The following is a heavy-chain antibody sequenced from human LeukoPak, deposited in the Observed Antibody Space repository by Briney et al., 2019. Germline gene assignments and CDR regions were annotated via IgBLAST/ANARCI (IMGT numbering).Heavy chain of an antibody. Sequence: PGGSLRLSCAASGFTFSSYSMNWVRQAPGPGLEWVSSISSSSSYIYYADSVKGRFTISRDNAKNSLYLQMNSLRAEDTAVYYCARESSYVVVTGDAFDIWGQGTMVTVSS. CDR2: ISSSSSYI. D-gene: IGHD2-21*02. CDR3: ARESSYVVVTGDAFDI. CDR1: GFTFSSYS. V-gene: IGHV3-21*01. J-gene: IGHJ3*02.